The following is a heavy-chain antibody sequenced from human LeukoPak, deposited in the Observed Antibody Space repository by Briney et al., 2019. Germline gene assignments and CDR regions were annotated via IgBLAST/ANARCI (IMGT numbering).Heavy chain of an antibody. J-gene: IGHJ4*02. CDR3: ARHSGSHFDF. Sequence: GESLKISCKGSGYSFASYWIAWVRQMPGNGLEWMGIIYPGDSDTKYSPSFQGQVTISADRSINTAYLQWSSLKASDTAMYYCARHSGSHFDFWGQGTLVTVSS. CDR1: GYSFASYW. V-gene: IGHV5-51*01. D-gene: IGHD1-26*01. CDR2: IYPGDSDT.